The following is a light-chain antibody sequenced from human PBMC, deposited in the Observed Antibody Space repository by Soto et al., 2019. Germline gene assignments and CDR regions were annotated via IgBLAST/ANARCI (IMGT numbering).Light chain of an antibody. CDR3: AVWDDSLNAWV. Sequence: QSVMTQPPSASGTPGQSVTISCSGSTSSIGSNTVNWYQQLPGTAPKLLVYSNDQRPSGVPDRFSASKSGTSAFLAISGLQSKDEADYDCAVWDDSLNAWVFGGGTKLTVL. CDR2: SND. J-gene: IGLJ3*02. CDR1: TSSIGSNT. V-gene: IGLV1-44*01.